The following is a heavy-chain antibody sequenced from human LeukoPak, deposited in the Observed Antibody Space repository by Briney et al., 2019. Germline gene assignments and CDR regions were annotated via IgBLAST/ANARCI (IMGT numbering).Heavy chain of an antibody. D-gene: IGHD3-22*01. J-gene: IGHJ4*02. V-gene: IGHV1-69*04. CDR1: GGTFSSYA. CDR3: ARDLPKYYYDSSVYFDY. Sequence: SVKVSCKASGGTFSSYAISWVRQAPGQGLEWMGRIIPILGIANYAQEFQGRVTITADKSTSTAYMELSSLRSEDTAVYYCARDLPKYYYDSSVYFDYWGQGTLVTVSS. CDR2: IIPILGIA.